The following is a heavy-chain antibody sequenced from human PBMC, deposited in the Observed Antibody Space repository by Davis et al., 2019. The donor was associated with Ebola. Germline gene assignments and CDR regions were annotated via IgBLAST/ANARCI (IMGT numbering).Heavy chain of an antibody. V-gene: IGHV1-46*01. CDR1: GYTFTSYY. Sequence: AASVKVSCKASGYTFTSYYMHWVRQAPGQGLEWMGIINPSGGNTNYAQKLQGRVTMTTDTSTSTAYMELRSLRSDDTAVYYCARPRDYVVGNAFDIWGQGTMVTVSS. J-gene: IGHJ3*02. D-gene: IGHD2-21*01. CDR2: INPSGGNT. CDR3: ARPRDYVVGNAFDI.